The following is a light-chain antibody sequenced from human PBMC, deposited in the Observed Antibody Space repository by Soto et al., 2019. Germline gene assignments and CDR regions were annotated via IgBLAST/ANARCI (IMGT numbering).Light chain of an antibody. CDR3: SSYSSSSIPVI. CDR1: SSDVGGYNY. Sequence: QSALTQPASVSESPGQSITISCTGTSSDVGGYNYVSWYQQHPGEAPKLIIYEVAPRPSGVSSRFSGSKSGNTASLTVSGLQAEDEADYYCSSYSSSSIPVIFGGGTKLTVL. J-gene: IGLJ2*01. CDR2: EVA. V-gene: IGLV2-14*01.